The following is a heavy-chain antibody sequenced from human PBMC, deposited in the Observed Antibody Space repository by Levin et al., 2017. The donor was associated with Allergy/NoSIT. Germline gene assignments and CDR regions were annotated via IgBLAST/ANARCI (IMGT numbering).Heavy chain of an antibody. D-gene: IGHD2-21*02. V-gene: IGHV4-34*01. Sequence: SETLSLTCAVYGGSFSGYYWSWIRQPPGKGLEWIGEINHSGSTNYNPSLKSRVTISVDTSKNQFSLKLSSVTAADTAVYYCARAYCGGDCSPDYYYYGMDVWGQGTTVTVSS. CDR3: ARAYCGGDCSPDYYYYGMDV. CDR1: GGSFSGYY. J-gene: IGHJ6*02. CDR2: INHSGST.